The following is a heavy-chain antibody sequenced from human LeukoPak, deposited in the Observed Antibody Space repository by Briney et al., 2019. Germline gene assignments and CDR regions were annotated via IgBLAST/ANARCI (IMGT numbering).Heavy chain of an antibody. CDR3: ASPSDYFDY. CDR2: ISSSGSTI. D-gene: IGHD2-2*01. J-gene: IGHJ4*02. CDR1: GFTFSSYE. V-gene: IGHV3-48*03. Sequence: GGSLRLSCAASGFTFSSYEMNWVRQAPGRGLEWVSYISSSGSTIYYADSVKGRFTISRDNAKNSLYLQMNSLRAEDTAVYYCASPSDYFDYWGQGTLVTVSS.